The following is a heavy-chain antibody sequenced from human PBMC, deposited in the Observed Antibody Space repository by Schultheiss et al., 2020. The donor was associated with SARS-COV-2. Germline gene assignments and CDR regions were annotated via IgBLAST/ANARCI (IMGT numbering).Heavy chain of an antibody. CDR2: IWYDGSNK. D-gene: IGHD3-10*01. CDR3: ARDFGYYGSGWQGYYYGMDV. V-gene: IGHV3-33*01. CDR1: GFTFSSYG. Sequence: GESLKISCAASGFTFSSYGMHWVRQAPGKGLEWVAVIWYDGSNKYYADSVKGRFTISRDNSKNTLYLQMNSLRAEDTAVYYCARDFGYYGSGWQGYYYGMDVWGQGTTVTVSS. J-gene: IGHJ6*02.